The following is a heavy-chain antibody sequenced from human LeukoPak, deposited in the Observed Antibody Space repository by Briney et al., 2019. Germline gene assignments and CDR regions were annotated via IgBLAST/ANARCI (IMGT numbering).Heavy chain of an antibody. CDR2: INPNSGGT. CDR1: GYTFTAYF. D-gene: IGHD3-10*01. V-gene: IGHV1-2*06. CDR3: ARGGTEGSSGDY. J-gene: IGHJ4*02. Sequence: ASVKASCKTSGYTFTAYFMHWVRRAPRQGLKWMERINPNSGGTNYEYKLPGRITMTRATYITTAYIDLSRLRYDDTAVYYLARGGTEGSSGDYWGQGTLVTVSS.